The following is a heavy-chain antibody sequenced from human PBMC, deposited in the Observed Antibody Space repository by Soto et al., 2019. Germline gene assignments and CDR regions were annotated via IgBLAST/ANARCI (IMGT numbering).Heavy chain of an antibody. V-gene: IGHV1-18*01. D-gene: IGHD6-13*01. CDR1: GYTFSNYV. CDR2: ISGYNANT. J-gene: IGHJ1*01. CDR3: ARESEDSSWSSSEYLQH. Sequence: HVQLVQSGAEVKKPGASVKVSCKASGYTFSNYVIHWVRQAPGQGLEWMGWISGYNANTRHAQKVQGRVTMTTDTSTNTAYIELRSLTSDDTAVYYCARESEDSSWSSSEYLQHWGQGTLITVSS.